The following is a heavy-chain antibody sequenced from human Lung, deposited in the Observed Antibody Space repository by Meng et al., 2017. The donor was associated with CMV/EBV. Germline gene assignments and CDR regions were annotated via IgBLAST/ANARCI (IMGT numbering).Heavy chain of an antibody. D-gene: IGHD2-2*01. V-gene: IGHV4-59*01. CDR2: IYYSGST. Sequence: SXTLSLXCTVSGGSISSYYWSWIRQPPGKGLEWIGYIYYSGSTNYNPSLKSRVTISVDTSKNQFSLKLSSVTAADTAVYYCARNSPAAPHYYYYGMDVWGQGTTVTVSS. CDR3: ARNSPAAPHYYYYGMDV. J-gene: IGHJ6*02. CDR1: GGSISSYY.